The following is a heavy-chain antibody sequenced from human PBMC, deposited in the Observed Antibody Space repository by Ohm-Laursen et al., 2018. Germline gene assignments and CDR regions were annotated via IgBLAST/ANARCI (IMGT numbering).Heavy chain of an antibody. CDR1: GFTFSSYG. CDR3: ARGGITIFGVKQYYYYGMDV. CDR2: ISYDGSNK. D-gene: IGHD3-3*01. J-gene: IGHJ6*02. V-gene: IGHV3-30*03. Sequence: RSLRLSCAASGFTFSSYGMHWVRQAPGKGLEWVAVISYDGSNKYYADSVRGRFTISRDNAKNSLYLQMNSLRAEDTAVYYCARGGITIFGVKQYYYYGMDVWGQGTTVTVSS.